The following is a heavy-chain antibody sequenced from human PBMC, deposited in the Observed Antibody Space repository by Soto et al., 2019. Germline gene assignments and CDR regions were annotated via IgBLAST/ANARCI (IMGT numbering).Heavy chain of an antibody. J-gene: IGHJ4*02. D-gene: IGHD4-17*01. CDR2: IYYSGST. Sequence: SETLSLTCTVSGGSISSYYWSWIRQPPGKGLEWIGYIYYSGSTNYNPSLKSRVTISVDTSKNQFSLKLSSVTAADTAVYYCARGVHDYGDNFDYWGQGTLVTVSS. V-gene: IGHV4-59*08. CDR1: GGSISSYY. CDR3: ARGVHDYGDNFDY.